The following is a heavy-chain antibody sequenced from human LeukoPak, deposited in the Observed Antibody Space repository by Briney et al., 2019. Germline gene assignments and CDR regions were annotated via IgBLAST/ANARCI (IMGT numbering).Heavy chain of an antibody. V-gene: IGHV1-18*01. CDR3: ARGSPPRRNYDSRGYYSYYYDY. CDR2: ISAYNGNT. Sequence: ASVKVSCKASGYTFTSYGISWVRQASGQGLEWMGRISAYNGNTHYAQKLQGRVTMTTDTSTSTVYMELRSLRSDDTAVYYCARGSPPRRNYDSRGYYSYYYDYWGQGTLVTVSS. D-gene: IGHD3-22*01. J-gene: IGHJ4*02. CDR1: GYTFTSYG.